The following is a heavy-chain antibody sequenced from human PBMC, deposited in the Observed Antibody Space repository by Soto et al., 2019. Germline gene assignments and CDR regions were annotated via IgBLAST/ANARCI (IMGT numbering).Heavy chain of an antibody. CDR1: VFTFSSYA. J-gene: IGHJ4*02. Sequence: GSLRLSCAASVFTFSSYAMSWVRQAPGKGLEWVSAISGSGGSTYYADSVKGRFTISRDNSKNTLYLQMNSLRAEDTAVYYCAKGTTIFGVVSDYWGQGTLVTVS. D-gene: IGHD3-3*01. V-gene: IGHV3-23*01. CDR3: AKGTTIFGVVSDY. CDR2: ISGSGGST.